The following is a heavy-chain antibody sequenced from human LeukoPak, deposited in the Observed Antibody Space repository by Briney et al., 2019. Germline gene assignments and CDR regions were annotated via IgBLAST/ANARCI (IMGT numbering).Heavy chain of an antibody. D-gene: IGHD1-26*01. V-gene: IGHV4-59*08. CDR3: ARHPDSGSYYGDDAFDI. CDR2: IYYSGST. Sequence: SPTLSPTYTVACGSVSSYYWGSIRQPPGEGLEWIGYIYYSGSTNYNPSLKSRVTISVDTSKNQFSLKLSSVTGADTAVYYCARHPDSGSYYGDDAFDIWGQGTMVTVSS. CDR1: CGSVSSYY. J-gene: IGHJ3*02.